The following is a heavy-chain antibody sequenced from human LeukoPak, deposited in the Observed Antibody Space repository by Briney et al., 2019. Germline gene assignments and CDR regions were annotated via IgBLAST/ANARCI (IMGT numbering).Heavy chain of an antibody. CDR2: IYTSGST. Sequence: SETLSLTCTVSGGSISSYYWSWIRQPPGKGLEWIGYIYTSGSTNYNPSLKSRVTISVDTSKNQFSLKLSSVTAADTAVYYCARGVVPAAIWGLQYNWFDPWGQGTLVNVSS. CDR1: GGSISSYY. D-gene: IGHD2-2*02. J-gene: IGHJ5*02. CDR3: ARGVVPAAIWGLQYNWFDP. V-gene: IGHV4-4*09.